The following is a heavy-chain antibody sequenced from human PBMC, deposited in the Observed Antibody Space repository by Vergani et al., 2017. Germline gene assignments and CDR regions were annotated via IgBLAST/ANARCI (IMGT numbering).Heavy chain of an antibody. CDR3: PTANILKALDI. Sequence: QVQLVQSGAEVKKPGASVKVSCKASGYTFTSYYMHWVRQAPGQGLEWMGIINPSGGSTSYAQTFQGRATMTRDTSRSTVYMELSSLSSEATAVYYCPTANILKALDIWGQGTMVTVSS. J-gene: IGHJ3*02. CDR1: GYTFTSYY. V-gene: IGHV1-46*03. CDR2: INPSGGST. D-gene: IGHD2-2*02.